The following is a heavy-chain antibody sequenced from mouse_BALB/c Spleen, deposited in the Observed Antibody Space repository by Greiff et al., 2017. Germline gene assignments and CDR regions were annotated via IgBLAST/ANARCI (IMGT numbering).Heavy chain of an antibody. V-gene: IGHV1-14*01. CDR1: GYTFTSYV. Sequence: EVKLQESGPELVKPGASVKMSCKASGYTFTSYVMHWVKQKPGQGLEWIGYINPYNDGTKYNEKFKGKATLTSDKSSSTAYMELSSLTSEDSAVYYCARGKNGNYDYAMDYWGQGTSVTVSS. J-gene: IGHJ4*01. CDR2: INPYNDGT. D-gene: IGHD2-1*01. CDR3: ARGKNGNYDYAMDY.